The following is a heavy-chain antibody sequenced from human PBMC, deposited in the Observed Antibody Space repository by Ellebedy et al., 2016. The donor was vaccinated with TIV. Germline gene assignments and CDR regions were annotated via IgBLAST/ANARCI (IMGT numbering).Heavy chain of an antibody. CDR3: ARAIAAAGTRRFDY. J-gene: IGHJ4*02. D-gene: IGHD6-13*01. CDR2: IYYSGST. Sequence: MPSETLSLTCTVSGGSISSYYWSWIRQPPGKGLEWIGYIYYSGSTNYNPSLKSRVTISVDTSKNQFSLKLSSVTAADTAVYYCARAIAAAGTRRFDYWGQGTLVTVSS. CDR1: GGSISSYY. V-gene: IGHV4-59*12.